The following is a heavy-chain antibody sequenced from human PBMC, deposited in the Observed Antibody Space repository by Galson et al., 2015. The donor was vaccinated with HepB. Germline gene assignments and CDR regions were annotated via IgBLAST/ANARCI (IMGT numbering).Heavy chain of an antibody. Sequence: SCKASGYTFTNYSITWVRQAPGQGLEWMGWTSTYNGHTNLTQKFQDRVTMTTHTSTTTAYMQPRSLTSDDTAVYYCARAVAGLKLDYWGQGTLVSVSS. CDR1: GYTFTNYS. CDR2: TSTYNGHT. CDR3: ARAVAGLKLDY. D-gene: IGHD6-19*01. V-gene: IGHV1-18*04. J-gene: IGHJ4*02.